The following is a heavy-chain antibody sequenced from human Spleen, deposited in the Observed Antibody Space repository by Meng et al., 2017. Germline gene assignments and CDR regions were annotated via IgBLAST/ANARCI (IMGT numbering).Heavy chain of an antibody. CDR2: SNAGNGNT. CDR3: ARSFRCSSTSCYYYYYGMDV. D-gene: IGHD2-2*01. CDR1: GYTFTSYA. V-gene: IGHV1-3*02. Sequence: ASVKVSCKASGYTFTSYAMHWVRQAPGQRLEWMGWSNAGNGNTKYSQEFQGRVTMTTDTSTSTAYMELRSLRSDDTAVYYCARSFRCSSTSCYYYYYGMDVWGQGTTVTVSS. J-gene: IGHJ6*02.